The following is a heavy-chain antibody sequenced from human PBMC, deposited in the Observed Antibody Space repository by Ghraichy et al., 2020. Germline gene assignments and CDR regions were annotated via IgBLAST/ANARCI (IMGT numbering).Heavy chain of an antibody. CDR1: GGSFSGYY. J-gene: IGHJ6*03. Sequence: SQTLSLTCAVYGGSFSGYYWSWIRQPPGKGLEWIGEINHSGSTNYNPSLKSRVTISVDTSKNQFSLKLSSVTAADTAVYYCARGGQYYDFWSGYYGYYYYYMDVWGKGTTVTVSS. D-gene: IGHD3-3*01. CDR2: INHSGST. V-gene: IGHV4-34*01. CDR3: ARGGQYYDFWSGYYGYYYYYMDV.